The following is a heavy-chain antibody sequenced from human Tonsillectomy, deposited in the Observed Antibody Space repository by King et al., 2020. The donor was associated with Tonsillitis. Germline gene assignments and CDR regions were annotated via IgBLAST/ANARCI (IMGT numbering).Heavy chain of an antibody. V-gene: IGHV3-73*02. J-gene: IGHJ6*02. CDR1: GFTFSGSA. D-gene: IGHD6-13*01. CDR2: IRSKANSYAT. CDR3: TRHASAVLYGMDV. Sequence: VQLVESGGGLVQPGGSLKLSCAASGFTFSGSAMHWVRQASGKGLDWVGRIRSKANSYATAYAASVKGRLTISRDDSKNTAYLPMNSLKTEDTAVYYCTRHASAVLYGMDVWGQGTTVTVSS.